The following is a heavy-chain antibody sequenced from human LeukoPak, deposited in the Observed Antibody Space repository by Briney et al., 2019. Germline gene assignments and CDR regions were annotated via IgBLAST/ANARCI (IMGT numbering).Heavy chain of an antibody. CDR3: ARERALVRRYGMDV. D-gene: IGHD6-6*01. CDR2: IIPIFGTA. V-gene: IGHV1-69*13. J-gene: IGHJ6*02. CDR1: GGTFSSYA. Sequence: SVKVSCKASGGTFSSYAISWVRQAPGQGLEWMGGIIPIFGTANYAQKFQGRVTITADESTSTAYMELSGLRSEDTAVYYCARERALVRRYGMDVWGQGTTVTVSS.